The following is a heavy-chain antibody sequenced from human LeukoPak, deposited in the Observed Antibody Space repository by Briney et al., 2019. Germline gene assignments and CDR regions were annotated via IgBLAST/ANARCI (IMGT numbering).Heavy chain of an antibody. Sequence: GGSLRLSCAASGFTFDDYAMHWVRQAPGKGLEWVSGISWNSGGMDYADTVKGRFTISRDNAKNSLYLQMNSLRAEDTALYYCARSESYAKWFDSWGQGTLVTVSS. D-gene: IGHD3-10*01. CDR1: GFTFDDYA. J-gene: IGHJ5*01. CDR2: ISWNSGGM. V-gene: IGHV3-9*01. CDR3: ARSESYAKWFDS.